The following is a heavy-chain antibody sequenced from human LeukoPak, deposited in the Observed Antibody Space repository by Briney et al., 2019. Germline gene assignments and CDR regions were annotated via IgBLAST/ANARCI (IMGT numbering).Heavy chain of an antibody. J-gene: IGHJ4*02. V-gene: IGHV1-69*13. Sequence: EASVKVSCKASGGTFSSYAISWVRQAPGQGLEWMGGIIPIFGTAKYAQKFQGRVTITADESTSTAYMELSSLRSEDTAVYYCARGPRNQEDYYFDYWGQGTLVTVSS. CDR1: GGTFSSYA. CDR3: ARGPRNQEDYYFDY. CDR2: IIPIFGTA. D-gene: IGHD1-14*01.